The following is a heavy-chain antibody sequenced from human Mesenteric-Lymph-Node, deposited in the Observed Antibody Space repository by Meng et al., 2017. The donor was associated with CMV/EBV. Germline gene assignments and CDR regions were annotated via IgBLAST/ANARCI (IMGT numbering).Heavy chain of an antibody. CDR2: INHSGST. CDR1: GGSFSVYY. D-gene: IGHD2-2*01. V-gene: IGHV4-34*01. Sequence: AETLSLTCAVYGGSFSVYYWSWIRQPPGKGLEWIGEINHSGSTNYNPSLKSRVTISVDTSKNKFSLKLSSVTAADTAVYYCARAKRLQLLSYYYGMDVWGQGTTVTVSS. J-gene: IGHJ6*02. CDR3: ARAKRLQLLSYYYGMDV.